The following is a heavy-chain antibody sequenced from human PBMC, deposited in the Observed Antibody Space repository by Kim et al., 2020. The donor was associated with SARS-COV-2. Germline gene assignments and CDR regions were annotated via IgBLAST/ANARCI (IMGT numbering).Heavy chain of an antibody. CDR3: RAARPGGDY. Sequence: GTTDYAATVKGRFTISRDDSKTTLYLQMNSLKTEDTAVYDCRAARPGGDYWGQGTLVTVSS. V-gene: IGHV3-15*01. CDR2: GTT. J-gene: IGHJ4*02. D-gene: IGHD3-16*01.